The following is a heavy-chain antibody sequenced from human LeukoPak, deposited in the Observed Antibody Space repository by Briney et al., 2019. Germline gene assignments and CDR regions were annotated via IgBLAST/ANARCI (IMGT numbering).Heavy chain of an antibody. CDR3: AKDIAGYSSSWGNFDY. V-gene: IGHV3-23*01. CDR1: GFTFSSFA. Sequence: GGSLRLSCAASGFTFSSFAMSWVRQAPGKGLEWVSSFSGSGGNTYYADSVKGRFTISRDNSKNTLYLQMNSLRAEDTAVYYCAKDIAGYSSSWGNFDYWGQGTLVTVSS. D-gene: IGHD6-13*01. CDR2: FSGSGGNT. J-gene: IGHJ4*02.